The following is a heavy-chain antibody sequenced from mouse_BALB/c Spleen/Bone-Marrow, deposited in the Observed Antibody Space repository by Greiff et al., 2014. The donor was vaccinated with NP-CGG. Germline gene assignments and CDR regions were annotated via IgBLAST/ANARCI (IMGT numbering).Heavy chain of an antibody. CDR2: INPSNDTP. Sequence: VQLQQSRAELVKPGASVKLSCRVSGYTFTNYFVYWVKQRPGQGLEWIGEINPSNDTPNFNEKFKSKATLTVDKSSSTAYMQLSSLTSEDSAVYYCTRSGYYGYGWYFDVWGAGTTVTVSS. CDR1: GYTFTNYF. V-gene: IGHV1S81*02. J-gene: IGHJ1*01. D-gene: IGHD1-2*01. CDR3: TRSGYYGYGWYFDV.